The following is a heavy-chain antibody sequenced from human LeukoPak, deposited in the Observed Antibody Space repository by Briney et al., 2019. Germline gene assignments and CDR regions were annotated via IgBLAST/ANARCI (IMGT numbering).Heavy chain of an antibody. CDR2: INPNSGGT. CDR3: AREKVVVAATEGVVFDI. CDR1: GYTFTGYY. Sequence: GASVKVSCKASGYTFTGYYMHWVRQAPGQGLEWMGWINPNSGGTNYAQKFQGRVTMTRDTSISTAYMELSRLRSDDTAVYYCAREKVVVAATEGVVFDIWGQGKMVTVSS. D-gene: IGHD2-15*01. J-gene: IGHJ3*02. V-gene: IGHV1-2*02.